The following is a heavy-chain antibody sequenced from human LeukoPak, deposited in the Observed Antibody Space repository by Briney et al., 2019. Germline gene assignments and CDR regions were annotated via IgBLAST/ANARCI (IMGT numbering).Heavy chain of an antibody. J-gene: IGHJ4*02. Sequence: PGGSLRLSRAASGFTFSSYGIHWVRQAPGKGLEWVAVISNDGSHKYYADSVKGRFTISRDNSKNTLYLQMSSLSGEDTAVYYCAKKFLAGYTSSCLDYWGQGTLVTVSS. D-gene: IGHD6-13*01. CDR1: GFTFSSYG. V-gene: IGHV3-30*18. CDR3: AKKFLAGYTSSCLDY. CDR2: ISNDGSHK.